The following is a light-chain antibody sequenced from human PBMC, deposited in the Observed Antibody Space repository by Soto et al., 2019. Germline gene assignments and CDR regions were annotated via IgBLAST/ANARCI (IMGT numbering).Light chain of an antibody. CDR2: EVT. J-gene: IGLJ2*01. Sequence: SALTQPPSASGSPGQSVTISCAGSSSDIGASNSVSWYQQHPGKAPKLLISEVTKRPSGVPDRFSGSKSGNTASLTVSGLQADDEADYYCGSKAGSNKHVVFGGGTQLTVL. CDR3: GSKAGSNKHVV. CDR1: SSDIGASNS. V-gene: IGLV2-8*01.